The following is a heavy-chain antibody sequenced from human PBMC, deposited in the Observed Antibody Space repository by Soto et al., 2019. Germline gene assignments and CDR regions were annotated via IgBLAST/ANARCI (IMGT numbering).Heavy chain of an antibody. J-gene: IGHJ4*02. V-gene: IGHV3-74*01. CDR1: GFTFSSYW. D-gene: IGHD1-26*01. CDR2: INPDGRTT. CDR3: ARDLRGSPHY. Sequence: EGQVVESGGGLVQPGGSLRLSCAASGFTFSSYWMNWVRQAPGKGLVWVSLINPDGRTTTYADSVKGRFTISRDNAKYTVYLQMNSLRADDTAVYYCARDLRGSPHYWGQGTLVTVSS.